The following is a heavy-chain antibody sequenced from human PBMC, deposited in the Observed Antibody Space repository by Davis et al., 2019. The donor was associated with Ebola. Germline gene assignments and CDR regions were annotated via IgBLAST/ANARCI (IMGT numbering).Heavy chain of an antibody. D-gene: IGHD3-22*01. J-gene: IGHJ4*02. Sequence: ASVKVSCKASGYTFTGYYMHWVRQAPGQGLEWMGRINPNSGDTHYARNLQGRVTMTTDTSTSTAYMELGSLRSDDLAVYYCARMTSNWLYDFWGQGTLVTVSS. CDR3: ARMTSNWLYDF. V-gene: IGHV1-2*06. CDR1: GYTFTGYY. CDR2: INPNSGDT.